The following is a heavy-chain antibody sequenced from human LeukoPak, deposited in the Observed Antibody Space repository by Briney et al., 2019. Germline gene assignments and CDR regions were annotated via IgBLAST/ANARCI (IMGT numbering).Heavy chain of an antibody. CDR3: ARGGCTTTSWYLFDY. Sequence: PGVSLRLSCATSGFTFSSYSMNCVPQAPGKGREWVSSISSSSTYIYYADSVKGRFTISRDNAKNSLYLQLNSLRAEDTAVYYCARGGCTTTSWYLFDYWGQGTLVTVSS. V-gene: IGHV3-21*01. D-gene: IGHD6-13*01. CDR2: ISSSSTYI. J-gene: IGHJ4*02. CDR1: GFTFSSYS.